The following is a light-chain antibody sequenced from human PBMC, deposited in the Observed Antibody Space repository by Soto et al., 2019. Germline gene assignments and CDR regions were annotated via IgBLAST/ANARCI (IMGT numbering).Light chain of an antibody. Sequence: EIVMTQSPATLSVSPGERATLSYRASQSVSSNLAWYQQKPGQAPRLLIYGASTRATGIPGRFSGSGSGTEFSLTISSLQSEDFAVYYCQQYNNWPYTCGQGTKLEIK. J-gene: IGKJ2*01. V-gene: IGKV3-15*01. CDR1: QSVSSN. CDR2: GAS. CDR3: QQYNNWPYT.